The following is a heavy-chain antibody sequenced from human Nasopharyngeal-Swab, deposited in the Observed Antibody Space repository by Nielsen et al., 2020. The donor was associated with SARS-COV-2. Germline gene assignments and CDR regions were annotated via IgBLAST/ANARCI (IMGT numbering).Heavy chain of an antibody. CDR3: ARGGRTFDS. CDR2: IKEDGSEK. J-gene: IGHJ5*01. V-gene: IGHV3-7*03. D-gene: IGHD1-26*01. Sequence: GESLKISCAASGFTFSSSGMDWVRQAPGKGPEWVASIKEDGSEKDYVDSVKGRFTIYRDNAKNMLYLQMNSLRAEDTAVYHCARGGRTFDSWGQGTLVTVSS. CDR1: GFTFSSSG.